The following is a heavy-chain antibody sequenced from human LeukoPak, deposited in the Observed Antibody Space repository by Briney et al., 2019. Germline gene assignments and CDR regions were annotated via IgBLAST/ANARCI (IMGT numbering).Heavy chain of an antibody. CDR2: ISSSSSYI. J-gene: IGHJ4*02. CDR1: GFTFSSYS. D-gene: IGHD6-13*01. V-gene: IGHV3-21*01. Sequence: GGSLRLSCAASGFTFSSYSMNWVRQAPGKGLEWVSSISSSSSYIYYADSVKGRFTISRDNAKNSLYLQMNSLRAEDTAVYYCARGSSSWYASFVAGRFDYWGQGTLVTVSS. CDR3: ARGSSSWYASFVAGRFDY.